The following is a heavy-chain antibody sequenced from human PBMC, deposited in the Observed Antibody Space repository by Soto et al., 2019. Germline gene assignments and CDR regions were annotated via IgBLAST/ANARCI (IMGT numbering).Heavy chain of an antibody. J-gene: IGHJ4*02. CDR1: GFTFSDDW. CDR3: TTYNWGSNSY. D-gene: IGHD1-1*01. V-gene: IGHV3-15*01. Sequence: PGGSLRLSCAASGFTFSDDWMSWVRQAPGQGLEWVGRIKSKTDGGTTDYAAPVKGRFTISRDDSKNTLYLQMNSLKTEDTAVEYCTTYNWGSNSYRGQGTLVPVAS. CDR2: IKSKTDGGTT.